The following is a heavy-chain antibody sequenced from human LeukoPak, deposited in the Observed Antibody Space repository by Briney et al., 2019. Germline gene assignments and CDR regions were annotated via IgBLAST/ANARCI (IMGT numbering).Heavy chain of an antibody. D-gene: IGHD2-8*01. J-gene: IGHJ5*02. V-gene: IGHV4-59*08. CDR1: GGSISSYY. CDR2: IYYSGST. Sequence: SETLFLTCTVSGGSISSYYWSWIRQPPGKGLEWIGYIYYSGSTNYNPSLKSRVTISVDTSKNQFSLKLSSVTAAGTAVYYCARNGDWFDPWGQGTLVTVSS. CDR3: ARNGDWFDP.